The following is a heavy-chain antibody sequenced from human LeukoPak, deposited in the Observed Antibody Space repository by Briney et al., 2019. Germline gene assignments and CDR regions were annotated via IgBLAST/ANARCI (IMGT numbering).Heavy chain of an antibody. CDR1: GGSFSSYY. V-gene: IGHV4-59*12. J-gene: IGHJ4*02. D-gene: IGHD1-26*01. Sequence: SETLSLTCAVYGGSFSSYYWSWIRQPPGKGLEWIGYIYYSGSTNYNPSLKSRVTISVDTSKNQFSLKLSSVTAADTAVYYCAREYSGNYYNWGQGTLVTVSS. CDR3: AREYSGNYYN. CDR2: IYYSGST.